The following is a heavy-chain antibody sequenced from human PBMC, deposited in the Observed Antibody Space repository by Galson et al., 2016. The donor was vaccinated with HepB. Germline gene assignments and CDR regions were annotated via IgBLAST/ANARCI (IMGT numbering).Heavy chain of an antibody. Sequence: SETLSLTCTVSGDSFFTNTYSWSWIRQTPGRGLEWIAYIYRSGSAFYNPSLKSRATISVDTSKNQFSLKLSSVTAADTAVYYCASPSYYFYGVDVWGQGTTVTVSS. CDR2: IYRSGSA. CDR3: ASPSYYFYGVDV. J-gene: IGHJ6*02. CDR1: GDSFFTNTYS. V-gene: IGHV4-39*01.